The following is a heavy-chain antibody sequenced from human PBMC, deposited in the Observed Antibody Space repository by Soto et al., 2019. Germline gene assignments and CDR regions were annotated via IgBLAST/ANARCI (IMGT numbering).Heavy chain of an antibody. Sequence: SETLSLTCTVSGGSISGYYWSWIRQPPGKGLEWIGYIYYSGSTNYNPSLKSRVTISVDTSKNQFSLKLSSVTAADTAVYYCARELLAAQNWFDPWGQGTLVTVSS. CDR3: ARELLAAQNWFDP. J-gene: IGHJ5*02. CDR1: GGSISGYY. V-gene: IGHV4-59*01. D-gene: IGHD2-15*01. CDR2: IYYSGST.